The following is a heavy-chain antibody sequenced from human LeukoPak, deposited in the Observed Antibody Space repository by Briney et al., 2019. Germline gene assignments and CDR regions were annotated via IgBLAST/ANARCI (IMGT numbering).Heavy chain of an antibody. CDR3: AGDRNSDWYSPLDY. V-gene: IGHV3-23*01. J-gene: IGHJ4*02. D-gene: IGHD6-19*01. CDR2: ITATGDTA. CDR1: GFTFSDYY. Sequence: EPGRSLRLSCAASGFTFSDYYMSWIRQAPGKGLEWVAIITATGDTAYYADSVKGRFTISRDDSRNTVYMQMDSLRAEDTAIYYCAGDRNSDWYSPLDYWGQGSQVTVSP.